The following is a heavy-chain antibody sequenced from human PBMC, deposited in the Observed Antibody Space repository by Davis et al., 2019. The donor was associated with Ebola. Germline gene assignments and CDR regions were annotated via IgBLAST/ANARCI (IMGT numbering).Heavy chain of an antibody. Sequence: GESLKISCAASGFTFSSYWMHWVRQAPGKGLVWVSRINSDGSSTRYADSVKGRFTISRDNAKNSLSLQMNSLRVEDTAVYYCARDRDYYDRSAYHPRGWFDSWGQGTLVIVSS. CDR2: INSDGSST. CDR3: ARDRDYYDRSAYHPRGWFDS. D-gene: IGHD3-22*01. V-gene: IGHV3-74*01. J-gene: IGHJ5*01. CDR1: GFTFSSYW.